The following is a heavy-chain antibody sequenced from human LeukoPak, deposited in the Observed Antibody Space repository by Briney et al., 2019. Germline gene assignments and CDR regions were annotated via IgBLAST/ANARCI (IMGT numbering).Heavy chain of an antibody. Sequence: GGSLRLSCAASGFTFSSYSMNWVRQAPGKGLEGVSSISSSSLYIYYADSVKGRFTISRDNAKNSLYLQMNSLRAEDTAVYYCARDKDYGSGSDYNEYVFDFWGQGTMVTVSS. J-gene: IGHJ3*01. CDR1: GFTFSSYS. D-gene: IGHD3-10*01. CDR2: ISSSSLYI. CDR3: ARDKDYGSGSDYNEYVFDF. V-gene: IGHV3-21*04.